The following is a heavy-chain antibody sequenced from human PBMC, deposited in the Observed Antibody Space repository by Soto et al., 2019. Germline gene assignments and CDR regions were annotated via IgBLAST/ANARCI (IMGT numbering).Heavy chain of an antibody. D-gene: IGHD1-26*01. CDR2: ISAYNGNT. CDR1: GYTFTSYG. Sequence: QVQLVQSGAEVKKPGASVKVSCKASGYTFTSYGISWVRQAPGQGLEWMGWISAYNGNTNYAQKLQGRVTMTTDTSTSTADMEVRSLRSDDAAVYYCAISSGTSYIWFDPWGQGTLVTVSS. CDR3: AISSGTSYIWFDP. J-gene: IGHJ5*02. V-gene: IGHV1-18*01.